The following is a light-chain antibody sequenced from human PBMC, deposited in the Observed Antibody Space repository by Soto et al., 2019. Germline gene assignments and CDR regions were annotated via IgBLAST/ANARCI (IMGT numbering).Light chain of an antibody. Sequence: QSVLTQPLSASASPGQRVTISCSGGSSNIGSNTVAWYQHLPGTAPPRLIFTAGQRPSGVPGRFSGSKSGTSASLAISCLQSQDEGDYFCSAWDNSLNGYVLGPGTQLTVL. J-gene: IGLJ1*01. V-gene: IGLV1-44*01. CDR3: SAWDNSLNGYV. CDR2: TAG. CDR1: SSNIGSNT.